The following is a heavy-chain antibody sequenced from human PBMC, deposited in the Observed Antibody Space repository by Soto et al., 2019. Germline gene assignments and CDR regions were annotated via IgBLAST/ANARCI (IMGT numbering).Heavy chain of an antibody. J-gene: IGHJ4*02. CDR2: INAYNGNT. CDR3: ARDLRGYFDWSYFDY. D-gene: IGHD3-9*01. V-gene: IGHV1-18*01. Sequence: ASVKVSCKASGYTFTSYGISWVRQAPGQGLEWMGWINAYNGNTNYAQKLQGRVTMTTDTSTSTAYMELRSLRSDDTAVYYCARDLRGYFDWSYFDYWGQGTLVTVSS. CDR1: GYTFTSYG.